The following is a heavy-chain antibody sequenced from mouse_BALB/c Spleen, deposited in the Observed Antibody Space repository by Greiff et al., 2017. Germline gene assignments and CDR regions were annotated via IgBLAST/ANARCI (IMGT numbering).Heavy chain of an antibody. J-gene: IGHJ3*01. CDR2: INSNGGST. CDR3: ARALYGNYGGLAY. CDR1: GFTFSSYG. Sequence: DVQLVESGGGLVQPGGSLKLSCAASGFTFSSYGMSWVRQTPDKRLELVATINSNGGSTYYPDSVKGRFTISRDNAKNTLYLQMSSLKSEDTAMYYCARALYGNYGGLAYWGQGTLVTVSA. D-gene: IGHD2-1*01. V-gene: IGHV5-6-3*01.